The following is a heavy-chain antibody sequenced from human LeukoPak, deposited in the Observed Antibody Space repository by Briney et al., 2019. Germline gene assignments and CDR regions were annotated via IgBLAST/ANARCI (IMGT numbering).Heavy chain of an antibody. J-gene: IGHJ4*02. Sequence: PGGSLRLSCADSGFTFDDYAMHWVRQAPGKGLEWVSGISWNSGSIGYADSVKGRFTISRDNAKNSLYLQMNSLRAEDTALYYCAIDGASGSYWRYFDYWGQGTLVTVSS. D-gene: IGHD1-26*01. CDR2: ISWNSGSI. V-gene: IGHV3-9*01. CDR1: GFTFDDYA. CDR3: AIDGASGSYWRYFDY.